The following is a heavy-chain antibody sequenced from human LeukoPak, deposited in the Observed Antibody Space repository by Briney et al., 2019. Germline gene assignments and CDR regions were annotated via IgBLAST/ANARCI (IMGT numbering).Heavy chain of an antibody. J-gene: IGHJ5*02. Sequence: GESLEISCKGSGYSFTSYWISWVRQMPGKGLEWMGRIDPSDSYTNYSPSFQGHVTISADKSISTAYLQWSSLKASDTAMYYCARHGIAAAGTLGYNWFDPWGQGTLVTVSS. D-gene: IGHD6-13*01. V-gene: IGHV5-10-1*01. CDR2: IDPSDSYT. CDR1: GYSFTSYW. CDR3: ARHGIAAAGTLGYNWFDP.